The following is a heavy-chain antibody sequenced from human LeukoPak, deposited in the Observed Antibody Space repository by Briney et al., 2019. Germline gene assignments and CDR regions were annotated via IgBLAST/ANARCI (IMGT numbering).Heavy chain of an antibody. V-gene: IGHV4-59*08. CDR3: ARGSLGSGRFDP. CDR2: IYYSGST. CDR1: GGSISSYY. D-gene: IGHD6-19*01. J-gene: IGHJ5*02. Sequence: PETLSLTCTVSGGSISSYYWSWIRQPPGKRLEWIGYIYYSGSTNYNPSLKSRVTISVGTSKNQISLKLSSVTAADTAVYYCARGSLGSGRFDPWGQGTLVTVSS.